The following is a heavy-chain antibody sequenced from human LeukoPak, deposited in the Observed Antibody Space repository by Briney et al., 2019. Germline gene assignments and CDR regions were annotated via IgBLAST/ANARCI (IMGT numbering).Heavy chain of an antibody. V-gene: IGHV4-59*11. Sequence: PSETLSLTCTVSGGSISGHYWSWIRQPPGKGLEWIGYISYSGSTNFNPSLKSRVTISVDTSKNQFSLKLSSVTAADTAVYYCAREGTAGTNLNWFDPWGQGTLVTVSS. J-gene: IGHJ5*02. CDR2: ISYSGST. CDR3: AREGTAGTNLNWFDP. D-gene: IGHD1-1*01. CDR1: GGSISGHY.